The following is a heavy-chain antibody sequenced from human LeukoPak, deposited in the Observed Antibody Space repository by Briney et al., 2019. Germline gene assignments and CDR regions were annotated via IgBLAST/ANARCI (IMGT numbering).Heavy chain of an antibody. V-gene: IGHV3-21*01. CDR3: ARDHKNPYYYDSSGFDY. Sequence: KAGGALVLSCAASGFHFSSYSMNWVRPAPGKGLERVSSFSSSSSYIYYADSVKGRFTISRDNAKNSLYLQMNSLRAEDTAVYYCARDHKNPYYYDSSGFDYWGQGTLVTVSS. D-gene: IGHD3-22*01. CDR2: FSSSSSYI. CDR1: GFHFSSYS. J-gene: IGHJ4*02.